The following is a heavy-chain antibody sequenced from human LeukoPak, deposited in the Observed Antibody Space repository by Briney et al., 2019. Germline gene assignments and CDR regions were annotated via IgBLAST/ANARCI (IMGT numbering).Heavy chain of an antibody. CDR2: IYHSGST. J-gene: IGHJ6*03. Sequence: SETLSLTCAVSGGSISSSNWWSWVRQPPGKGLEWIGEIYHSGSTNYNPSLKSRVTISVDKSKNQFSLKLSSVTAADTAVYYCARGRYYGSGSYYVRYYYYYMDVWGKGTTVTVSS. CDR1: GGSISSSNW. V-gene: IGHV4-4*02. CDR3: ARGRYYGSGSYYVRYYYYYMDV. D-gene: IGHD3-10*01.